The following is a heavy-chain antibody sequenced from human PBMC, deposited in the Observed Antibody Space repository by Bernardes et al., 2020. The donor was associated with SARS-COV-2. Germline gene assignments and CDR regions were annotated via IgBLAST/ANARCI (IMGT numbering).Heavy chain of an antibody. CDR3: AKDMDYYYESRGQVGFDH. D-gene: IGHD3-22*01. Sequence: SLRLSCEVFGFVFSDYAMTWVRRPPGKGLECVAVISGSGGTTYYAESVKGRFTVSRDNSKNTLYLQMNGLRADDTAAYYCAKDMDYYYESRGQVGFDHWGQGILVTVSS. V-gene: IGHV3-23*01. CDR1: GFVFSDYA. CDR2: ISGSGGTT. J-gene: IGHJ4*02.